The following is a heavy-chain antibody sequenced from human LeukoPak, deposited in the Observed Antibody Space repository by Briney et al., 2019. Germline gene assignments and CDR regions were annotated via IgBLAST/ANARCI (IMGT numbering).Heavy chain of an antibody. CDR3: SRESGGFCPFGY. V-gene: IGHV4-4*02. J-gene: IGHJ4*02. CDR1: GGSIRSTNW. CDR2: ISLTGET. Sequence: PSETLSLTCGVSGGSIRSTNWWSWVRQPPGQGLEWIGEISLTGETNYNPSLNGRVTMSLDESRNQLSLDLTSVTAADTAIYYCSRESGGFCPFGYWGQGTLVIVPP. D-gene: IGHD1-26*01.